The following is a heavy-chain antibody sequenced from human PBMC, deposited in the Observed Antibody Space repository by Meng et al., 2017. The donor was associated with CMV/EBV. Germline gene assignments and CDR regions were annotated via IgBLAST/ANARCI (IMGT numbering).Heavy chain of an antibody. Sequence: GGSLRLSCAASGFTFSSYAMSWVRQAPGKGLEWVSAISGSGGSTYYADSVKGRFTISKDNSKNTLYLQMNSLRAEDTAVYYCAKALRGTRDLNDYWGQGTLVTVSS. CDR2: ISGSGGST. J-gene: IGHJ4*02. D-gene: IGHD1-7*01. CDR3: AKALRGTRDLNDY. CDR1: GFTFSSYA. V-gene: IGHV3-23*01.